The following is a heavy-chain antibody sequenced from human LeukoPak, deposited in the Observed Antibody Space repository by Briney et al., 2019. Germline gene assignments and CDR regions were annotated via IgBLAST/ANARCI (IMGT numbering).Heavy chain of an antibody. D-gene: IGHD3-22*01. V-gene: IGHV3-30*02. Sequence: GGSLRLSCAASGFTFSSYGMHWVRQAPGKGLEWVAFIRYDGSNKYYADSVKGRFTISRDNSKNTLYLQMNSLRAEDTAVYYCAREGLTYYYDSSGLYWGQGTLVTVSS. J-gene: IGHJ4*02. CDR1: GFTFSSYG. CDR2: IRYDGSNK. CDR3: AREGLTYYYDSSGLY.